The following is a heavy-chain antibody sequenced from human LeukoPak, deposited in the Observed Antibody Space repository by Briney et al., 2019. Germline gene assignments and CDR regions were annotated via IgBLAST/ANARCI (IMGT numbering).Heavy chain of an antibody. J-gene: IGHJ4*02. Sequence: LSGGSLRLSCAASGFTFSSYWMNWVRQAPGKGLEWVANIKRDGSEKYYVDSVKGRFTVSRDTAKNSLFLQMNSLRAEDTAVYYCARLSEMLRGPEAIYYFDYWGQGTLVTVSS. V-gene: IGHV3-7*01. D-gene: IGHD3-10*01. CDR2: IKRDGSEK. CDR1: GFTFSSYW. CDR3: ARLSEMLRGPEAIYYFDY.